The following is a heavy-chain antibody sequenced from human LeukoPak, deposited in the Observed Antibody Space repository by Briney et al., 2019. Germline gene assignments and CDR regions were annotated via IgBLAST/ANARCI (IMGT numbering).Heavy chain of an antibody. J-gene: IGHJ4*02. Sequence: GASVKVSCKASGYTLTNHYMHWVRQAPGQGLEWMGQINPSGGSTTYAQKFQGRVTMTRDTSTSTVYMELSSLEPEDPAVYYCARYYYGSGNYRKFDYWGQGTLVTVSS. CDR3: ARYYYGSGNYRKFDY. D-gene: IGHD3-10*01. CDR1: GYTLTNHY. V-gene: IGHV1-46*01. CDR2: INPSGGST.